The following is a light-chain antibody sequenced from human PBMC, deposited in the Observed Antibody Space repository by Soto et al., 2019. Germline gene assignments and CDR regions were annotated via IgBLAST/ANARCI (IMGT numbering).Light chain of an antibody. Sequence: EIVMTQSPATLSVSPGERATLSCRASQSVNSNLAWYQQKPGQAPRLLIYGASTRTTGIPASFSRSGSGAEFTLTISSLQSEDFAVYYCQQYNNWPPWTFGQGTKVEIK. V-gene: IGKV3-15*01. CDR2: GAS. CDR1: QSVNSN. CDR3: QQYNNWPPWT. J-gene: IGKJ1*01.